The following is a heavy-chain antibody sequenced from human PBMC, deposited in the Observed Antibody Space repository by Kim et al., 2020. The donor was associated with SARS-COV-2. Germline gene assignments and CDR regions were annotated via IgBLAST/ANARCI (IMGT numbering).Heavy chain of an antibody. CDR2: INHSGST. D-gene: IGHD3-10*01. Sequence: SETLSLTCAVYGGSFSGYYWSWIRQPPGKGLEWIGEINHSGSTNYNPSLKSRVTISVDTSKNQFSLKLSSVTAADTAVYYCARGRRGPVRGVIIRNWFDPWGQGTLVTVSS. V-gene: IGHV4-34*01. CDR3: ARGRRGPVRGVIIRNWFDP. J-gene: IGHJ5*02. CDR1: GGSFSGYY.